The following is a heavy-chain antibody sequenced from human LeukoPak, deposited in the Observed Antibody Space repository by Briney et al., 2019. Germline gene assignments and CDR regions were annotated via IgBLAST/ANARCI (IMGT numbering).Heavy chain of an antibody. CDR1: GGSISSSSYY. CDR3: ARHSTTWYGDY. J-gene: IGHJ4*02. V-gene: IGHV4-39*01. CDR2: IYYSGTT. D-gene: IGHD6-13*01. Sequence: PSETLSLTCTVSGGSISSSSYYWGWIRQPPGKGLEWIGSIYYSGTTNYNPSLKNRVTISVDTSKNQFSLNLSSVTAADTALYYCARHSTTWYGDYWGQGTLVTVSS.